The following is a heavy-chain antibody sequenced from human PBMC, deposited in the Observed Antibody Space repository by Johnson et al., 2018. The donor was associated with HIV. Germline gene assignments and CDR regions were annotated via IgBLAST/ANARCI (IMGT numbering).Heavy chain of an antibody. CDR1: GFTFGSYG. CDR2: IWYDGSNK. CDR3: ARDLGPDGAFDI. V-gene: IGHV3-33*01. J-gene: IGHJ3*02. D-gene: IGHD5-24*01. Sequence: QMLLVESGGGVVQPGRSLRLSCAASGFTFGSYGMHWVRQAPGKGLEWVAVIWYDGSNKNYSDSVKGRFTISRDNSKNTLYLQMNSLRAEDTAVYYCARDLGPDGAFDIWGQGTMVTVSS.